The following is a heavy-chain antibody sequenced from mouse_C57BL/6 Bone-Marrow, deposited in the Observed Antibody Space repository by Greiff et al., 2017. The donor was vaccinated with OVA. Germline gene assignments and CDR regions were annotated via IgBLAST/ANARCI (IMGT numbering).Heavy chain of an antibody. CDR1: GYTFTSYW. CDR3: ARKLDYGSSYRYFDV. V-gene: IGHV1-52*01. D-gene: IGHD1-1*01. Sequence: VQLQQSGAELVRPGSSVKLSCKASGYTFTSYWMHWVKQRPIQGLEWIGNIDPSDSETHYNQTFKDKATLTVDKSSSTAYMQLTSLTSEDSAVYYCARKLDYGSSYRYFDVWGTGTTVTVAS. CDR2: IDPSDSET. J-gene: IGHJ1*03.